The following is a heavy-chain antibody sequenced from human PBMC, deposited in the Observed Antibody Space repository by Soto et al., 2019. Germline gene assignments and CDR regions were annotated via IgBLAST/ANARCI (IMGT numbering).Heavy chain of an antibody. J-gene: IGHJ3*02. Sequence: QMQLVQSGAEVKKPGASVKVSCKASGYTFTAYYLHWVRQAPGQGLEWMGWINPNSGATNYAQKFQGRVTVTRDTSINTVYMEMSRLRSDDTAIYYCARDRGVVTADIWGQGTMVTVSS. CDR3: ARDRGVVTADI. CDR1: GYTFTAYY. D-gene: IGHD2-21*02. V-gene: IGHV1-2*02. CDR2: INPNSGAT.